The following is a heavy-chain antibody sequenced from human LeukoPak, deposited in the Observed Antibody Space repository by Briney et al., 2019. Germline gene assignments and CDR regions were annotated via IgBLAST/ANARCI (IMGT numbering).Heavy chain of an antibody. CDR1: GGSISSYY. CDR3: ARGVVPAAEDYYYGMDV. J-gene: IGHJ6*02. V-gene: IGHV4-59*01. D-gene: IGHD2-2*01. Sequence: SETLSLTCTVSGGSISSYYWSWIRQPPGKGLEWIGYIYYSGSTNYNPSLKSRVIISVDTSKNQFSLKLSSVTAADTAVYYCARGVVPAAEDYYYGMDVWGQGTTVTVSS. CDR2: IYYSGST.